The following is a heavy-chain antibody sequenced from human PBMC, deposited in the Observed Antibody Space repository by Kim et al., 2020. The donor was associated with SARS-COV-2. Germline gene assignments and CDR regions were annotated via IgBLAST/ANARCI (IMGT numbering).Heavy chain of an antibody. V-gene: IGHV3-23*01. J-gene: IGHJ4*02. Sequence: DSVKGRFTTSRDNSKNTLYLQMNSLRAEDTAVYYCAKFFGIVVVITNFDYWGQGTLVTVSS. CDR3: AKFFGIVVVITNFDY. D-gene: IGHD3-22*01.